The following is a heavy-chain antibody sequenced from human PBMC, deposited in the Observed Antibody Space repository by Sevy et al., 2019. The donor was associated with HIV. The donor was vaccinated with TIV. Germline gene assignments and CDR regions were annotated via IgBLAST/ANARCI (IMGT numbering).Heavy chain of an antibody. CDR2: IRSKTGGGTT. V-gene: IGHV3-15*01. D-gene: IGHD3-22*01. J-gene: IGHJ4*02. Sequence: GGSLRLSCAASGFSFSNAWMSWVRQAPGKGLEWVGRIRSKTGGGTTDFAAFAKGKFTISRDDSKDTLYLQMNSLKTEDTAVYYCTTDHRRDEIVVVPFEYWGQGTLVTVSS. CDR3: TTDHRRDEIVVVPFEY. CDR1: GFSFSNAW.